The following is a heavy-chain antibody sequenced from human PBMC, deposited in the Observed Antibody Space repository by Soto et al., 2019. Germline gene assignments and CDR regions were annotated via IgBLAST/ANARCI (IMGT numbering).Heavy chain of an antibody. CDR1: GGSISSYY. CDR3: ARRYGSCFDY. J-gene: IGHJ4*02. Sequence: QVQLQESGPGLVKPSETLSLTCTVSGGSISSYYWSWIRQPPGKGLEWIGYIYYSGSTNYNPSLKSRVTISVDTSNNQSSLQLSPVTAADTAVYYCARRYGSCFDYWGQGTLVTVSS. V-gene: IGHV4-59*08. CDR2: IYYSGST. D-gene: IGHD5-18*01.